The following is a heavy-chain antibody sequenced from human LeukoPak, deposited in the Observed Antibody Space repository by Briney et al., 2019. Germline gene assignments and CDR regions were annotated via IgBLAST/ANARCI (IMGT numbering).Heavy chain of an antibody. CDR3: AHRAVHAGAPFFDH. CDR1: GFSLTSNRGG. J-gene: IGHJ4*02. V-gene: IGHV2-5*02. Sequence: SGPTLVNPTQTLTLTCTFPGFSLTSNRGGGGWIPQPPGKALEGLAIVFWGDTKRYSPSLKTRLTITKDTSKNQMVLTMTNMGPVDTATFYCAHRAVHAGAPFFDHRGQGILVAVSS. CDR2: VFWGDTK.